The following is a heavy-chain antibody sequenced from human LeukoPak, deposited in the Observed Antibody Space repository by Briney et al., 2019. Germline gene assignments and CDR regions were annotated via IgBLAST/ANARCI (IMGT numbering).Heavy chain of an antibody. J-gene: IGHJ4*02. Sequence: GGSLRLSCAASGFTFSSYGMHWVRQAPGKGLEWVAVIWYDGSNKYYADSVKGRFTISRDNSKNTLYLQMNSLRAEDTAVYYCARGRGRDGYYFDYWGQGTLVTVSS. CDR2: IWYDGSNK. CDR3: ARGRGRDGYYFDY. V-gene: IGHV3-33*01. D-gene: IGHD1-26*01. CDR1: GFTFSSYG.